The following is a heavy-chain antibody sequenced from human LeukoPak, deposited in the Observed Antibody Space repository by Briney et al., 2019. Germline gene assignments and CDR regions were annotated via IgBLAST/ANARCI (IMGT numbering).Heavy chain of an antibody. D-gene: IGHD3-22*01. CDR2: ISVYNANT. CDR1: GYTFTNYG. J-gene: IGHJ4*02. Sequence: ASGKVSCKASGYTFTNYGISWVRQAPGQGLEWMGWISVYNANTNYAQKLQGRVTMTTDTSTSTTYMELRSLSSDDTAIYYCARDSYYYDTYYLDYWGQGTLVTVSS. CDR3: ARDSYYYDTYYLDY. V-gene: IGHV1-18*01.